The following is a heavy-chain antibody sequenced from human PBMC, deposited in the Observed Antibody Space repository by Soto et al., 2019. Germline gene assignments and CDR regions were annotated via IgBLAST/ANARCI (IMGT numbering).Heavy chain of an antibody. D-gene: IGHD2-2*01. CDR1: GYSFTSYW. CDR2: IYPGDSDT. V-gene: IGHV5-51*01. CDR3: ARMRRYCSSTSCYSTLYYFDY. Sequence: PGESLKISCKGSGYSFTSYWIGWVRQMPGKGLEWMGIIYPGDSDTRYSPSFQGQVTISADKSISTAYLQWSSLKASDTAMYYCARMRRYCSSTSCYSTLYYFDYWGQGTLVTVSS. J-gene: IGHJ4*02.